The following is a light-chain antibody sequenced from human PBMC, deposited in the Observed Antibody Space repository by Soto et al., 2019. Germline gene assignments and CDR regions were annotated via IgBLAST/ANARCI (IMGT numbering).Light chain of an antibody. CDR3: HSYDSDLSGSV. CDR2: RNN. CDR1: SSNIGAGYD. V-gene: IGLV1-40*01. Sequence: QSVLTQPPSVSGAPGQRVTISCTGSSSNIGAGYDVHWYQQLPGTAPKLLIYRNNNRPSGVPDRFSGFKSGTSASLAITGLQAEDEADYYCHSYDSDLSGSVFGGGTKLTVL. J-gene: IGLJ3*02.